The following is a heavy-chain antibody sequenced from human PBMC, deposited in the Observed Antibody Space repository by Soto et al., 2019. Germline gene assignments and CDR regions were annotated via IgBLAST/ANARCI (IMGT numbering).Heavy chain of an antibody. V-gene: IGHV4-39*01. CDR1: GDSMRGYHFY. CDR3: AYGSSSAWIDY. Sequence: LSLTCSVSGDSMRGYHFYWGWIRQAPGKGLEWIGSAYFSGGNTYYSPSLKSRVSISVDTSKNEFSLRLTSLPAADTAVYFWAYGSSSAWIDYWGQGTLVTV. J-gene: IGHJ4*02. CDR2: AYFSGGNT. D-gene: IGHD6-25*01.